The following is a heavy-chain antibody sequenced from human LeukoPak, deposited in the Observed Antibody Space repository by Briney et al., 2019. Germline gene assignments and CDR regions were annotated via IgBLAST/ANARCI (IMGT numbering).Heavy chain of an antibody. CDR3: ARVFDSGSQAYFYYMDV. D-gene: IGHD3-10*01. Sequence: PSETLSLTCTVSGGSISSGSYYWNWIRQPPGKGLEWIGYIYSSGSTNYNPSLKSRVTMSVDTSKNQFSLKVSSVTAADTAVYYCARVFDSGSQAYFYYMDVWGKGTTVTIFS. CDR2: IYSSGST. CDR1: GGSISSGSYY. V-gene: IGHV4-61*01. J-gene: IGHJ6*03.